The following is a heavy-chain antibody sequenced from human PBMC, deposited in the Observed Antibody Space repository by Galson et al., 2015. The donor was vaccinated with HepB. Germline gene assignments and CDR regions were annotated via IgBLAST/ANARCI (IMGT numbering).Heavy chain of an antibody. CDR2: ISSSSSYI. D-gene: IGHD2-21*02. Sequence: SLRLSCAASGFTFSSYSMNWVRQAPGKGLEWVSSISSSSSYIYYADSVKDRFTISRDNAKNSLYLQMNSLRAEDTAVYYCARDPYCGGDCYSELYYYYYGMDVWGQGTTVTVSS. V-gene: IGHV3-21*01. CDR1: GFTFSSYS. J-gene: IGHJ6*02. CDR3: ARDPYCGGDCYSELYYYYYGMDV.